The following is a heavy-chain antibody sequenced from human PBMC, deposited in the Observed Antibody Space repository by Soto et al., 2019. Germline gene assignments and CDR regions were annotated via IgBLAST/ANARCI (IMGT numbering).Heavy chain of an antibody. CDR3: ARVELWFGESPRNFDY. D-gene: IGHD3-10*01. CDR1: GYTFTSYA. J-gene: IGHJ4*02. Sequence: GAPVKGSCKASGYTFTSYAIHLVRQAPGQRLEWMGWINAGNGNTKYSQKFQGRVTITRDTSASTAYMELSSLRSEDTAVYYCARVELWFGESPRNFDYWGRGTLVTVSS. V-gene: IGHV1-3*01. CDR2: INAGNGNT.